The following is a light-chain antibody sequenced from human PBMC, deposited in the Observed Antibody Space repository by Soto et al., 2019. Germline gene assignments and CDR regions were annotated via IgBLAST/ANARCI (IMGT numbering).Light chain of an antibody. J-gene: IGKJ4*01. CDR3: QQYGSSPEIT. CDR1: QSVSSSY. Sequence: EIVLTQSPGTLSLSPGERATLSCRASQSVSSSYLAWFQRKPGQAPRLLIYGAAGRATGIADRFSGSGSGTDFPLTISRLEHEDFGVYYCQQYGSSPEITFGGGTEVEIK. V-gene: IGKV3-20*01. CDR2: GAA.